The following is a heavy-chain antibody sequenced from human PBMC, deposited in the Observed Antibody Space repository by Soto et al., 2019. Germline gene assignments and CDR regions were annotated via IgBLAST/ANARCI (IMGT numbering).Heavy chain of an antibody. CDR1: GFTFSSYG. J-gene: IGHJ4*02. V-gene: IGHV3-30*03. CDR3: AMTSSSWIIDY. CDR2: ISYDGSNK. D-gene: IGHD6-13*01. Sequence: QVQLVESGGGVVQPGRSLRLSCAASGFTFSSYGMHWVRQAPGKGLEWVAVISYDGSNKYYADSVKGRFTISRDNSKNTLYLQMNSLRAEDTAVYYCAMTSSSWIIDYWGQGTLVTVSS.